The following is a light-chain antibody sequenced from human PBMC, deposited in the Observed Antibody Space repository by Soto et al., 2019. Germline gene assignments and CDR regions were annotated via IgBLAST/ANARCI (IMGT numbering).Light chain of an antibody. CDR2: MNN. CDR1: RSNIGSSI. J-gene: IGLJ3*02. Sequence: QLVLTQPPSLSGTPGQTVTISCFGSRSNIGSSIVHWYQQLPGTAPKHLIYMNNQRPSGVPDRFSASKSGTSASLVISGLRSEDEADYYCVAWDDDLSARVFGGGTKLTV. CDR3: VAWDDDLSARV. V-gene: IGLV1-47*01.